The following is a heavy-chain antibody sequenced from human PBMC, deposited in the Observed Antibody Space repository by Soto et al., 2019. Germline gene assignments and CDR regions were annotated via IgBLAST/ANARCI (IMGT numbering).Heavy chain of an antibody. CDR1: GDSVSSNSAA. V-gene: IGHV6-1*01. J-gene: IGHJ6*03. CDR3: AGTTSHQWYYMDV. CDR2: TYYRSRWYN. D-gene: IGHD1-7*01. Sequence: QVQLQESGPGLVKPSQTLSLTCAISGDSVSSNSAAWNWIRLSPSRGLEWLARTYYRSRWYNDYAVSVRTRINVNPDTTQYQFSLQLTSVTPEDTAVYYCAGTTSHQWYYMDVWGKGTTVTVSS.